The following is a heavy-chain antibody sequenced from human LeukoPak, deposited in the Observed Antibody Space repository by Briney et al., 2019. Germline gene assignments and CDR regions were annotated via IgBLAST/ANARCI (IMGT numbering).Heavy chain of an antibody. V-gene: IGHV4-38-2*02. CDR3: ATGYASGWTSDFDY. J-gene: IGHJ4*02. CDR1: GGSISSGYF. Sequence: SETLSLTCTVSGGSISSGYFWDWIRQPPGKGLEWIGTVYYDGRTYYNPSVKSRATLSKDTSDNRFSLDLRSVTASDTAVYYCATGYASGWTSDFDYWGQGILVTVSP. D-gene: IGHD6-19*01. CDR2: VYYDGRT.